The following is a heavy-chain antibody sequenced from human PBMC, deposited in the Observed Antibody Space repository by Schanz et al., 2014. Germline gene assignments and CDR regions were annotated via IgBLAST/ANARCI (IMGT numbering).Heavy chain of an antibody. Sequence: EVQLVEYGGGLVQPGESLRLSCAASGFTFSAYWMAWVRQAPGKGLEWVAAINQAASVQYYVDSVKGRFTISRDDAKNSHYLQRNSLRVEDTAVFYCVKIGYTHWSLDDWGQGILVTVSS. J-gene: IGHJ4*02. CDR2: INQAASVQ. V-gene: IGHV3-7*01. CDR1: GFTFSAYW. D-gene: IGHD6-13*01. CDR3: VKIGYTHWSLDD.